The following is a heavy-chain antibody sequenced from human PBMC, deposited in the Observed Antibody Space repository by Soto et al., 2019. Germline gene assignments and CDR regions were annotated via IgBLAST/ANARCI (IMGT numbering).Heavy chain of an antibody. CDR1: GFTFSSYG. D-gene: IGHD6-13*01. CDR3: AKDLVWRAAAAREGGWFDP. Sequence: QVQLVESGGGVVQPGRSLRLSCAASGFTFSSYGMHWVRQAPGKGLEWVAVISYDGSNKYYADSVKGRFTISRDNSKNTLYLQMNSLRAEDTAVYYCAKDLVWRAAAAREGGWFDPWGQGTLVTVSS. J-gene: IGHJ5*02. CDR2: ISYDGSNK. V-gene: IGHV3-30*18.